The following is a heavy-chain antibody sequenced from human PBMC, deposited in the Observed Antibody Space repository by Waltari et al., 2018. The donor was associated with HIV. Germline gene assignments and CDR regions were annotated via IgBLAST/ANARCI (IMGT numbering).Heavy chain of an antibody. CDR1: GLTFSTYA. CDR3: VKEPPQLDNH. D-gene: IGHD1-1*01. V-gene: IGHV3-23*01. Sequence: EVQLLESGGGLVQPGGSLRLSCAVSGLTFSTYAMSWVRQAPGKGLEWVSGIIASGGSTYYADSVKGRFTISRDNSKNTLYLQMNSLRAEDTAIYYCVKEPPQLDNHWGQGTLVTVSS. CDR2: IIASGGST. J-gene: IGHJ5*02.